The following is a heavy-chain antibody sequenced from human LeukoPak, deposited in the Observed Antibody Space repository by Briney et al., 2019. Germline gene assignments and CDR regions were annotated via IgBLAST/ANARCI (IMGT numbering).Heavy chain of an antibody. Sequence: GGSLRLSCAASGFTLSNHWMIWVRQAPGKGLECVANIKQDGTEKYYLDSVRGRFTISRDNAKNSLYLQMNSLRAEDTAVYYCARSPTTIFGVVMTLTHFDYWGQGTLVTVSS. CDR2: IKQDGTEK. J-gene: IGHJ4*02. V-gene: IGHV3-7*01. D-gene: IGHD3-3*01. CDR3: ARSPTTIFGVVMTLTHFDY. CDR1: GFTLSNHW.